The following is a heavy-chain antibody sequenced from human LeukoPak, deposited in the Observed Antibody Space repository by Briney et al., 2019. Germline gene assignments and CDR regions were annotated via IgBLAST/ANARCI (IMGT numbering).Heavy chain of an antibody. CDR1: DDSIGNYY. CDR2: IYFSGST. D-gene: IGHD4-11*01. J-gene: IGHJ6*02. Sequence: PSETLSLTCTVSDDSIGNYYWSWIRQSPGKGLEWICYIYFSGSTNYNPSLKRRVTMSVVTSKNQFSLRLTSVTAADTATYYCARVGGSNFYNYGMDVWGQGTTVIVSS. V-gene: IGHV4-59*01. CDR3: ARVGGSNFYNYGMDV.